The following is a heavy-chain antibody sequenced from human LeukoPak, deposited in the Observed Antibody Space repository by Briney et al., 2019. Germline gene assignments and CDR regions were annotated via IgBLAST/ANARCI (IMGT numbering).Heavy chain of an antibody. CDR2: INPHGSEQ. Sequence: GGSLRLSCAASGFTFSSHWMSWVRQAPGKGLEWVANINPHGSEQYYVDSVKGRFTISRGNGKNSLYLQLNSLRAEDTAIYYCARDYSGRDVGIDYWGRGTLVTVSS. D-gene: IGHD1-26*01. CDR1: GFTFSSHW. J-gene: IGHJ4*02. V-gene: IGHV3-7*01. CDR3: ARDYSGRDVGIDY.